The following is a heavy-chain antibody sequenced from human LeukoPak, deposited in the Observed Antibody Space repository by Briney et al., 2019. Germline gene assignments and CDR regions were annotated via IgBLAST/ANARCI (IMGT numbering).Heavy chain of an antibody. Sequence: GGSLRLSCVASGFTFNTYTMNSVRQAPGKGLEWVSSISGSSLHLNYADSVRGRFTISRDNAKNSVHLQMDSLRVEDTAVYYCARDFITRLPDYWGQGTLVTVSS. D-gene: IGHD5-18*01. CDR1: GFTFNTYT. J-gene: IGHJ4*02. CDR3: ARDFITRLPDY. CDR2: ISGSSLHL. V-gene: IGHV3-21*01.